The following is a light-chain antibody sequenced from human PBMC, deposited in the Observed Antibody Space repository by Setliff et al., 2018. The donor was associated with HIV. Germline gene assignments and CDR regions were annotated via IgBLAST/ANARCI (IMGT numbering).Light chain of an antibody. CDR3: CSYVGEDFSYV. CDR2: EDS. Sequence: QSVLTQPASVSGSPGQSITLSCTGTSSDVGRSNLVSWYQQHPGKAPKLIIYEDSERPSGVSNRLSGSKSGNTASLTISGLQAEDEADYYCCSYVGEDFSYVFGPGTKVTVL. V-gene: IGLV2-23*01. CDR1: SSDVGRSNL. J-gene: IGLJ1*01.